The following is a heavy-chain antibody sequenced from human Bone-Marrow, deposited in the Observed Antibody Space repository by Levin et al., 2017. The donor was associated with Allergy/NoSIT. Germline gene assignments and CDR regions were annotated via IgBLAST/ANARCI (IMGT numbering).Heavy chain of an antibody. D-gene: IGHD4-17*01. Sequence: PGESLKISCKTSGYTFTGYYIHWVRQAPGQGLEWMGWINPNSGGIDYAQKFQDRVTLTRDTSISTAYMELSRLTSDDTAVYYCATHPAQFGDPTGWGQGTLVTVSS. CDR2: INPNSGGI. CDR3: ATHPAQFGDPTG. CDR1: GYTFTGYY. V-gene: IGHV1-2*02. J-gene: IGHJ4*02.